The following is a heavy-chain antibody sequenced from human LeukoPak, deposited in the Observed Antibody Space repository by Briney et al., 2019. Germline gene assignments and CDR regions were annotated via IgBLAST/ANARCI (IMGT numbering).Heavy chain of an antibody. Sequence: ASVKVSCKASGYTFTGYYMHWVRQAPGQGLEWMGWINPNSGGTNYAQKFQGRVTMTRDTSISTAYMELSRLRSDDTAVYYCARAKEYSSSSDYYYYYMDVWGKGTTVTVSS. J-gene: IGHJ6*03. D-gene: IGHD6-6*01. CDR3: ARAKEYSSSSDYYYYYMDV. CDR1: GYTFTGYY. CDR2: INPNSGGT. V-gene: IGHV1-2*02.